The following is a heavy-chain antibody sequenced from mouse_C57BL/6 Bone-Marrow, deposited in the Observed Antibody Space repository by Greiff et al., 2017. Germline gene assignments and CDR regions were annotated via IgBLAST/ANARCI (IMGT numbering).Heavy chain of an antibody. D-gene: IGHD1-1*01. CDR1: GFNIKDYY. Sequence: VQLQQSGAELVRPGASVKLSCTASGFNIKDYYMHWVKQRPEQGLEWIGRIDPEDGDTEYAPKFQGKATMTADTSSSTAYLQLSSLTSEDTAVYYCTTFITTVHYYAMDYWGQGTSVTVSS. J-gene: IGHJ4*01. CDR2: IDPEDGDT. V-gene: IGHV14-1*01. CDR3: TTFITTVHYYAMDY.